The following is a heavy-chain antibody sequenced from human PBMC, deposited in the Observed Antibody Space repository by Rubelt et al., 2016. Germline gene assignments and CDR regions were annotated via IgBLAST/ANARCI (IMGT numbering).Heavy chain of an antibody. CDR1: GFTFINHW. J-gene: IGHJ6*02. CDR2: INGDGSGR. V-gene: IGHV3-7*01. D-gene: IGHD3-16*01. CDR3: VRDGAVAYGLDV. Sequence: SRGGLVQPGGSLRLSCAASGFTFINHWMSWVRQAPGKGLEWVANINGDGSGRYYVASVEGRFTISRDNTKNSVYLEIHSLRAEDMAVYYCVRDGAVAYGLDVWGQGTTLIVSS.